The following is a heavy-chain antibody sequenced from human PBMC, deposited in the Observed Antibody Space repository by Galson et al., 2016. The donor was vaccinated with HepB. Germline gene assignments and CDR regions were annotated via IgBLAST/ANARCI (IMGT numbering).Heavy chain of an antibody. J-gene: IGHJ4*02. D-gene: IGHD2-15*01. V-gene: IGHV3-74*01. CDR2: IHSDGSTT. CDR3: ARDIGDCSSGTCYSDYLDY. CDR1: GFTFSSYW. Sequence: SLRLSCAASGFTFSSYWMQWVRQAPGKGLVWVSRIHSDGSTTSYADSVKGRFTISRDNAKNTLYLQMNSLRAEDTAVYYCARDIGDCSSGTCYSDYLDYWGQGTLVAVAS.